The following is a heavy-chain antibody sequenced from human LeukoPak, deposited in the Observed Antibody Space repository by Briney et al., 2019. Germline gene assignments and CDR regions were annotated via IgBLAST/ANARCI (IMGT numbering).Heavy chain of an antibody. J-gene: IGHJ4*02. CDR1: GYSFTSCW. D-gene: IGHD5-18*01. Sequence: GESLKISCKGSGYSFTSCWIGWVRQMPGKGLEWIGIIYPGDSETRYSPSFQGQVTISVDKSISTAYLQWSSLKASDTAMYYCARRLVGYSYGYSDYWGQGTLVTVSS. V-gene: IGHV5-51*01. CDR2: IYPGDSET. CDR3: ARRLVGYSYGYSDY.